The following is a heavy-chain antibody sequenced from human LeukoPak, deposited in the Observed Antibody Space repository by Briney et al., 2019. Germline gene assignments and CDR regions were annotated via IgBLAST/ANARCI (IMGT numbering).Heavy chain of an antibody. J-gene: IGHJ4*02. CDR2: INLNSGGT. D-gene: IGHD6-13*01. CDR1: GYTFTGYY. CDR3: ARDSSRKFDY. Sequence: ASVKLSCKASGYTFTGYYMHWVRQAPGQGLEWMGWINLNSGGTNYAQKFQGRVTMTRDTSISTAYMELSRLRSDDTAVYYCARDSSRKFDYWGQGTLVTVSS. V-gene: IGHV1-2*02.